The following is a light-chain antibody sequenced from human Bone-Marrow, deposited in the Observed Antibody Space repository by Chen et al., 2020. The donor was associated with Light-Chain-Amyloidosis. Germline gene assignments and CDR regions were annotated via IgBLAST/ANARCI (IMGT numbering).Light chain of an antibody. CDR2: EVT. CDR1: SSDVGGDNH. Sequence: QFALTQPASVPGSHGQSLPISCTGTSSDVGGDNHVSWYQQHPEEAPKLMIYEVTNRPSWVPDRFSGSKSDNTASLTISGLQTEDEADYFCSSYTITNTLVFGSGTRVTVL. J-gene: IGLJ1*01. CDR3: SSYTITNTLV. V-gene: IGLV2-14*01.